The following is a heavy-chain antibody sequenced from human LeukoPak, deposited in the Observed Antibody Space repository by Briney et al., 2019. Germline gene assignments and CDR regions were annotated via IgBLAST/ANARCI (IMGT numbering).Heavy chain of an antibody. CDR2: ISYDGSNK. D-gene: IGHD6-19*01. V-gene: IGHV3-30*19. CDR3: ASAAAYSSGLVDY. CDR1: GFTFSSYG. J-gene: IGHJ4*02. Sequence: GGSLRLSCAAPGFTFSSYGMHWVRQAPGKGLEWVAVISYDGSNKYYADSVKGRFTISRDNSKNTLYLQMNSLRAEDTAVYYCASAAAYSSGLVDYWGQGTLVTVSS.